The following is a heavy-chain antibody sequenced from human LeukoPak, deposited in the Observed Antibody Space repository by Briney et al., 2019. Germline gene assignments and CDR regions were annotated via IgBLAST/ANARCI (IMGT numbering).Heavy chain of an antibody. V-gene: IGHV1-18*01. Sequence: ASVKVSCKASDYAFISCGISWVRQAPGQGLEWMGWISSYNGQTNHARKFEGRVTMTTDATTTTAYMELRNLKSDDTAVYFCTRGRADIAVGGTWGQGTLVIVSA. CDR2: ISSYNGQT. D-gene: IGHD6-19*01. CDR1: DYAFISCG. CDR3: TRGRADIAVGGT. J-gene: IGHJ4*02.